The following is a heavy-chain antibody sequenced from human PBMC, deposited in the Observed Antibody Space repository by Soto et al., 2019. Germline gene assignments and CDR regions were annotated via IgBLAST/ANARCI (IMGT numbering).Heavy chain of an antibody. CDR1: GCSISSGGYY. CDR3: ARGGYDPRYYYYYMDV. CDR2: IYYSGST. J-gene: IGHJ6*03. V-gene: IGHV4-31*03. D-gene: IGHD5-12*01. Sequence: PSETLSLTCTVSGCSISSGGYYWSWIRQHPGKGLEWIGYIYYSGSTYYNPSLKSRVTISVDTSKNQFSLKLSSVTAADTAVYYCARGGYDPRYYYYYMDVWGKGTTVTVSS.